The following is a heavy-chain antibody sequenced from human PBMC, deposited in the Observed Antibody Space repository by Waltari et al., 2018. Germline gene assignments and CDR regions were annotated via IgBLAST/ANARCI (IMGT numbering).Heavy chain of an antibody. CDR2: ISASRAAI. CDR1: GFTLGVFG. J-gene: IGHJ4*02. V-gene: IGHV3-48*01. Sequence: EVQLVESGGGFVQPGGSLRLFCLGSGFTLGVFGLHGIRQAPGKGLEWVAYISASRAAIYYAESVKGRFTISRDNAKNSLFLQMTNLGVEDTAVYYCATEPAPGAGINYWGQGILVTVSS. CDR3: ATEPAPGAGINY. D-gene: IGHD6-19*01.